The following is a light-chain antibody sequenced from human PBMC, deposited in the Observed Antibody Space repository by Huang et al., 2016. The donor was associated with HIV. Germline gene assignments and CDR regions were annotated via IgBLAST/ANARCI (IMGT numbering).Light chain of an antibody. J-gene: IGKJ4*01. CDR3: QQYGSSPLT. V-gene: IGKV3D-20*01. Sequence: EIVLTQSPATLSLSPGERATLSCGASQSLSSCYLAWYQQKPGLAPRLLIYDASNRATGIPDRFSGSGSGTDFTLTISRLEPEDFAVYYCQQYGSSPLTFGGGPRWRSN. CDR1: QSLSSCY. CDR2: DAS.